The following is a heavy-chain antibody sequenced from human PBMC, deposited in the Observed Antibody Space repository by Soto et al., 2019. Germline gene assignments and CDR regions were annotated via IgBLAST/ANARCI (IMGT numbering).Heavy chain of an antibody. D-gene: IGHD6-19*01. J-gene: IGHJ5*02. CDR1: GFTVSSDY. V-gene: IGHV3-66*01. CDR3: ARGFVGRQWLSNNWFDP. Sequence: PGGSLRLSCAASGFTVSSDYMSWVRQAPEKGLEWVSVIYSGGDTYYADSVKGRFTISRDNSKNTLYLQMNSLRAEDTAVYYCARGFVGRQWLSNNWFDPWGQGTLVTVSS. CDR2: IYSGGDT.